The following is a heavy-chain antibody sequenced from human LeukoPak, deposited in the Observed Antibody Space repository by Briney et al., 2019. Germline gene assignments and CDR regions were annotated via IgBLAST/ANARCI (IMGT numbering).Heavy chain of an antibody. Sequence: SETLYLTCTVSGGSISSYYWSWIRQPAGKGLEWIGRIYTSGSTNYNPSLKSRVTMSVDTSKNQFSLKLSSVTAADTAMYYCARHGCGGGSCYFNWFDPWGQGTLVTVSS. CDR1: GGSISSYY. CDR3: ARHGCGGGSCYFNWFDP. V-gene: IGHV4-4*07. CDR2: IYTSGST. J-gene: IGHJ5*02. D-gene: IGHD2-15*01.